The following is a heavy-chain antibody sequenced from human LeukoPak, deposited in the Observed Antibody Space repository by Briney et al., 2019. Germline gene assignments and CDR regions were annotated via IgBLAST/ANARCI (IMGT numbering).Heavy chain of an antibody. Sequence: ASVKVSCKASGYTFTNYAVNWVRQAPGQGLEWMGWINTNTGNPTYAQGFTGRFVFSLDTSVSTAYLQISSLKAEDTAVYYYARVDGSGWYGYFDYWGQGTLVTVSS. V-gene: IGHV7-4-1*02. CDR1: GYTFTNYA. CDR2: INTNTGNP. J-gene: IGHJ4*02. CDR3: ARVDGSGWYGYFDY. D-gene: IGHD6-19*01.